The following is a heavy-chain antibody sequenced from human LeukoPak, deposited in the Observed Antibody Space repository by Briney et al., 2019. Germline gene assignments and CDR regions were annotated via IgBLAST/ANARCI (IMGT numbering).Heavy chain of an antibody. V-gene: IGHV3-33*03. J-gene: IGHJ4*02. D-gene: IGHD5-18*01. CDR2: IWYDGNNK. CDR1: GFTFSGYG. Sequence: PGGSLRLSCAASGFTFSGYGMHWVRQAPDKGLEWVAVIWYDGNNKYYADSGKGRFTISRDNSKNTMYLQMNSLRAEDTAVYYCAKDWGYTTMVSYYFDYWGQGALVTVSS. CDR3: AKDWGYTTMVSYYFDY.